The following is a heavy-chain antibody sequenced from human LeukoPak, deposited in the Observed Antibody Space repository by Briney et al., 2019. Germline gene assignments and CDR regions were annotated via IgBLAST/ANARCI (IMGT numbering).Heavy chain of an antibody. CDR1: GYTFTSYG. CDR3: ARDRPYYDFWNGPTDYYYYYMDV. D-gene: IGHD3-3*01. CDR2: ISAYNGNT. J-gene: IGHJ6*03. V-gene: IGHV1-18*01. Sequence: GASVKVSCKASGYTFTSYGISWVRQAPGQGLEWMGWISAYNGNTNYAQKLQGRVTMTTDTSTSTAYMELRSLRSDDTAVYYCARDRPYYDFWNGPTDYYYYYMDVWGKGTTVTVSS.